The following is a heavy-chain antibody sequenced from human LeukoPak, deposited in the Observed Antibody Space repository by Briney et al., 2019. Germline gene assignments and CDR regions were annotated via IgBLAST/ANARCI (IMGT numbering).Heavy chain of an antibody. CDR3: AKDQRTMTRRMDV. V-gene: IGHV3-30*18. D-gene: IGHD2-2*01. CDR2: VTYDGSKA. Sequence: PGRSLRLSCAASGFNFRNYGMHWVRQVPGKGLEWLGVVTYDGSKAFYADSVKGRLTISRDNSKNTLYLQMNTLRVEDRAVYLCAKDQRTMTRRMDVWGQGTAVIVSS. CDR1: GFNFRNYG. J-gene: IGHJ6*02.